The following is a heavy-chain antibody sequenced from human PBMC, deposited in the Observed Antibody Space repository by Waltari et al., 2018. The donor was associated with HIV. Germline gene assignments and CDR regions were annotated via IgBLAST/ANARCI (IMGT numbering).Heavy chain of an antibody. CDR2: INSDGRRR. V-gene: IGHV3-74*03. CDR1: GLAFPSYC. D-gene: IGHD3-10*01. Sequence: EVPLVASGGGLVQPGWSLRLSCTASGLAFPSYCMHWVRQVPGKGLVWVSGINSDGRRRTYADSLRGRFTISRDNAKNTLLLQMNSLRVEDTALYYCARSLHDYGSGRFDFWGQGTLVAVSS. J-gene: IGHJ4*02. CDR3: ARSLHDYGSGRFDF.